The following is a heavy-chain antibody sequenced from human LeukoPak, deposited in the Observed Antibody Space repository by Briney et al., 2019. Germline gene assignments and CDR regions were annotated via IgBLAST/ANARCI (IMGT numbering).Heavy chain of an antibody. V-gene: IGHV4-59*01. J-gene: IGHJ6*02. CDR1: GGSISSYY. D-gene: IGHD5-18*01. CDR3: ARAYFTLDTGRDYYYYGMDV. CDR2: IYYSGST. Sequence: PSETLSLACTVSGGSISSYYWGWIRQPPGKGLEWIGYIYYSGSTNYNPSLKSRVTISVDTSKNQFSLKLSSVTAADTAVYYCARAYFTLDTGRDYYYYGMDVWGQGTTVTVSS.